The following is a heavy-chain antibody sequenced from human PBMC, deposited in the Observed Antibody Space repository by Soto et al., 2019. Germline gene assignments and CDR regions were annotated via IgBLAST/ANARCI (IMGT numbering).Heavy chain of an antibody. Sequence: EVQLVESGGGLVKPGGSLRLSCAASGFTFSTFSMNWVRQAPGQGLEWVASITMSSSYIYYADSVRGRFAISRDNARDSLYLQMNSLRAEDTAVYYCAGVPAYCNSSSCYSRGDHRGQGTLVTVSS. D-gene: IGHD2-2*02. CDR3: AGVPAYCNSSSCYSRGDH. CDR1: GFTFSTFS. V-gene: IGHV3-21*01. CDR2: ITMSSSYI. J-gene: IGHJ4*02.